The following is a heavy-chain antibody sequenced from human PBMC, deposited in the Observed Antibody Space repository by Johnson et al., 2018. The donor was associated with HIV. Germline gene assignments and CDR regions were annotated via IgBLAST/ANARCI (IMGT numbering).Heavy chain of an antibody. CDR1: GFTFSDSY. Sequence: QVQLVESGGGLVQPGGSLRLSCAASGFTFSDSYMAWIRQAPGKGLEWISYISGYGRTIYYADSVRGRFTISRDNAKNSLYLQMNSLRAEDTAVYYCARVGASRFDAFHVWGQGTTVTVSS. CDR3: ARVGASRFDAFHV. J-gene: IGHJ3*01. CDR2: ISGYGRTI. V-gene: IGHV3-11*04. D-gene: IGHD3-16*01.